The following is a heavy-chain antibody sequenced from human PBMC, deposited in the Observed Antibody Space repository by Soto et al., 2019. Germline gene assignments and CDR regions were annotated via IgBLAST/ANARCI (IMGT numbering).Heavy chain of an antibody. J-gene: IGHJ4*02. V-gene: IGHV1-18*01. CDR3: ARDEGGYDISTGYYKAHHFDY. Sequence: QVQLEQSGAEVKKPGASVKVSCKASGYTFTHFYITWVRQAPGQGLEWMGAISPHNFNTNYAQKFRGRVTLTTENSTKTSYMDLRSLTSGDTAVYYCARDEGGYDISTGYYKAHHFDYWGQGVPVTVSS. D-gene: IGHD3-9*01. CDR1: GYTFTHFY. CDR2: ISPHNFNT.